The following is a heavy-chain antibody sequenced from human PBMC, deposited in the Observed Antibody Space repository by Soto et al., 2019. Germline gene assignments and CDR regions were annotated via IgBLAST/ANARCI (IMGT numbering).Heavy chain of an antibody. CDR2: IRSKANSYAT. J-gene: IGHJ4*02. CDR1: GFTFSGSA. Sequence: EVQLVESGGGLVQPGGSLKLSCAASGFTFSGSAMHWVRQASGKGLEWVGRIRSKANSYATAYAASVKGRFTISRDDSKNTAYLQMNSLKPEDTAVYYCHSSGLEFDYWGQGTLVTVSS. V-gene: IGHV3-73*01. CDR3: HSSGLEFDY. D-gene: IGHD6-19*01.